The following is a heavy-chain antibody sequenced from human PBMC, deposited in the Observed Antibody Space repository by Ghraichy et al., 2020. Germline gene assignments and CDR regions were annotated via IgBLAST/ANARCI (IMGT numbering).Heavy chain of an antibody. CDR1: HESMDTYY. J-gene: IGHJ6*02. CDR3: ARDRWVPRDGGSYFYYGMDV. CDR2: VYYNGDV. Sequence: SETLSLTCSVSHESMDTYYWHWIRQLPGKELEWIAYVYYNGDVKYNPSLKSRVTVSLDTANLQFFLELTSVTPADTAVYYCARDRWVPRDGGSYFYYGMDVWGPGTAVTVSS. D-gene: IGHD3-3*01. V-gene: IGHV4-59*01.